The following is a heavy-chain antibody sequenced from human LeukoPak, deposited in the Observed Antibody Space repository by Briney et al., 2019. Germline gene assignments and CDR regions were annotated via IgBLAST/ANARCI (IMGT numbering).Heavy chain of an antibody. D-gene: IGHD6-13*01. J-gene: IGHJ3*02. CDR3: ARWSSSWYLGAFDI. CDR1: GGSISSYY. CDR2: IYYSGST. V-gene: IGHV4-59*01. Sequence: SETLSLTCTVSGGSISSYYWSWIRQPPGKGLEWIGYIYYSGSTNYNPSLKSRVTISVDTSKNQFSLKLSSVTAADTAVYYCARWSSSWYLGAFDIWGQGTMVTVSS.